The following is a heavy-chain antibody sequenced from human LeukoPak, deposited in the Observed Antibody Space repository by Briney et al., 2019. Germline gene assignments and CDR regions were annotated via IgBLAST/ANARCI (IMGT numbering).Heavy chain of an antibody. D-gene: IGHD3-10*01. CDR3: AGSGRGNSAGFDC. CDR2: IYYSGST. J-gene: IGHJ4*02. Sequence: PSETLSLTCTVSGGSISSYYWSWIRQPPGKGLEWIGYIYYSGSTNYNPSLKSRGTISVDTSNNQFSLKLTSVTAADTAVYYCAGSGRGNSAGFDCWGQGTLVTVSS. CDR1: GGSISSYY. V-gene: IGHV4-59*01.